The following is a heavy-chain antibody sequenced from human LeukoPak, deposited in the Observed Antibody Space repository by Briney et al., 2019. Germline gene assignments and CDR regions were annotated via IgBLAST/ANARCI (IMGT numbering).Heavy chain of an antibody. D-gene: IGHD3-9*01. Sequence: ASVKVSCKASGYTLTSYYLHWVRQAPGQGLEWMAIINPSGGSTSHAQKFQGRVTMTRDTSASTVYMELSSLRSEDTAVYYCARGYYDILTGYTSWFDPWGQGTLVTVSS. J-gene: IGHJ5*02. CDR3: ARGYYDILTGYTSWFDP. CDR2: INPSGGST. CDR1: GYTLTSYY. V-gene: IGHV1-46*01.